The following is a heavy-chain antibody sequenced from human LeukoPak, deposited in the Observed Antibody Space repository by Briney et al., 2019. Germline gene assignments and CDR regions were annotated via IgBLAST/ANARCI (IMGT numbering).Heavy chain of an antibody. CDR3: ARATVTRWFDP. J-gene: IGHJ5*02. CDR1: GFTFSNYV. Sequence: PGRSLRLSCAASGFTFSNYVMHWVRQAPGKGLEWVAVIWYDGSNKYYPDSVKGRFTISRDNSQNTLYLQMNSLRAEDTAVYYCARATVTRWFDPWGQGTLVTVSS. CDR2: IWYDGSNK. V-gene: IGHV3-33*01. D-gene: IGHD4-17*01.